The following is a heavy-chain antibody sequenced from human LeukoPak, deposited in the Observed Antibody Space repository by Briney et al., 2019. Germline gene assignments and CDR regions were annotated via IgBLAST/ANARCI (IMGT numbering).Heavy chain of an antibody. D-gene: IGHD6-19*01. CDR1: GFTFSSYE. J-gene: IGHJ4*02. CDR2: ITSSGSTI. V-gene: IGHV3-48*03. CDR3: ARDQAGVIAVAGHVQ. Sequence: PGGSLRLSCAASGFTFSSYEMNWVRQAPGKGLEWVSYITSSGSTIYYADSVKGRFTISRDNAKNSLYLQMNSLRAEDTAVYYCARDQAGVIAVAGHVQWGQGTLVTVSS.